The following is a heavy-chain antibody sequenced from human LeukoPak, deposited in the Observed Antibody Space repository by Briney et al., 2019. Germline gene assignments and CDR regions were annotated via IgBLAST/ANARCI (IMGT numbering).Heavy chain of an antibody. CDR1: GFTFSSYS. V-gene: IGHV3-48*02. Sequence: PGGSLRLSCAASGFTFSSYSMNWVRQAPGKGLEWVSYISSSSSTIYYADSVKGRFTISRDNAKNSLYLQMNSLRDEDTAVYSFANDFWSGYYGSFGPWGQGPRFPVSS. J-gene: IGHJ5*02. CDR3: ANDFWSGYYGSFGP. CDR2: ISSSSSTI. D-gene: IGHD3-3*01.